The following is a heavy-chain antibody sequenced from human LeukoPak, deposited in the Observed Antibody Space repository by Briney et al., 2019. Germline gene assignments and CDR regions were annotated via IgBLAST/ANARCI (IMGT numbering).Heavy chain of an antibody. V-gene: IGHV3-48*03. CDR2: ISTSGNTI. Sequence: GGSLRLSCAASGFSFSSYEMNWVRQAPGKGLEWISYISTSGNTIYYADSVKGRLTISRDNAKNSLFLQMNSLRAEDTAVYYCARGGYQLPVSVWGKGTTVTVSS. D-gene: IGHD2-2*01. J-gene: IGHJ6*04. CDR3: ARGGYQLPVSV. CDR1: GFSFSSYE.